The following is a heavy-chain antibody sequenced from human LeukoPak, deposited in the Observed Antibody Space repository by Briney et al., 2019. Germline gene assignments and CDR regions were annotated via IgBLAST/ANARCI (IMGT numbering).Heavy chain of an antibody. V-gene: IGHV6-1*01. CDR1: GDSVSSNSAA. J-gene: IGHJ6*02. CDR2: TYYRSKWYN. D-gene: IGHD6-13*01. Sequence: SPTLSLTCAISGDSVSSNSAAWNWLRQSPSRGLEWLGRTYYRSKWYNDYAVSVKSRITINPDTSKNQFSLQLNSVTPEDTAVYYCARVEAAAGTYYYGMDVWGQGTTVTVSS. CDR3: ARVEAAAGTYYYGMDV.